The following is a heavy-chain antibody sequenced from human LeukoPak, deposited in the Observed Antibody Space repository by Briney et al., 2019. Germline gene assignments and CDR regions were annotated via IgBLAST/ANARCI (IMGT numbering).Heavy chain of an antibody. CDR3: ARGTSWGFGY. Sequence: GGSLRLSCAASGFTFSSYWMSWVRQAPGKGLEWVSYISSSSSTIYYADSVKGRFTISRDNAKNSLYLQMNSLRDEDTAVYYCARGTSWGFGYWGQGTLVTVSS. CDR2: ISSSSSTI. V-gene: IGHV3-48*02. CDR1: GFTFSSYW. D-gene: IGHD7-27*01. J-gene: IGHJ4*02.